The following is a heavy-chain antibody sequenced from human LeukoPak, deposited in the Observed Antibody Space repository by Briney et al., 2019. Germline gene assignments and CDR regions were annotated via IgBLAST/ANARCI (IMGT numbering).Heavy chain of an antibody. J-gene: IGHJ4*02. D-gene: IGHD3-10*01. Sequence: KSGGSLRLSCAASGFTFSNAWMSWVRQAPGKGLEWVGRIKSKTDGGTTDYAAPVKGRFTISRDDSKNTLYLQMNSLKTEDTAVYYCTTFAVRGPIDYWGQGTLVTVSS. CDR2: IKSKTDGGTT. CDR1: GFTFSNAW. V-gene: IGHV3-15*01. CDR3: TTFAVRGPIDY.